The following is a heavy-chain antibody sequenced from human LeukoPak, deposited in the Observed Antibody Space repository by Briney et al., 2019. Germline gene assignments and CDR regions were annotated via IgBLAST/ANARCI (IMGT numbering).Heavy chain of an antibody. CDR1: GESLRGYY. CDR3: ARSPLWAPFSY. D-gene: IGHD3-10*01. V-gene: IGHV4-34*01. Sequence: PSETLSLTSVVYGESLRGYYCNWIRQPPGKGLEWIGEINHSGGTNYNLSLKSRVTISVDTSTNVFSLKLSSVTAADTAVYYCARSPLWAPFSYWGQGTLVTVSS. CDR2: INHSGGT. J-gene: IGHJ4*02.